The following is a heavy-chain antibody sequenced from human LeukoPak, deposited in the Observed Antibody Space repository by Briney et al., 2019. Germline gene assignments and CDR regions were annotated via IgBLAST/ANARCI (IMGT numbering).Heavy chain of an antibody. CDR3: ARTSSGRSPYDY. J-gene: IGHJ4*02. CDR1: GYTFTSYG. Sequence: ASVKVSCKASGYTFTSYGISWVRQAPGQGLEWMGWTSAYNGNTNYAQKLQGRVTMTTDTSTSTAYMELRSLRSDDTAVYYCARTSSGRSPYDYWGQGTLVTVSS. D-gene: IGHD6-19*01. V-gene: IGHV1-18*01. CDR2: TSAYNGNT.